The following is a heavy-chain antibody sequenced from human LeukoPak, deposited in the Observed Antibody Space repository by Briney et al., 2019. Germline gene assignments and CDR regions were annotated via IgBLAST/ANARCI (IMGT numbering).Heavy chain of an antibody. Sequence: GGSLRLSCAASGFTFSSYWMHWVRQGPGKGLVWVSGINSDGSSTSYADSVKGRFTISKDNDKNTLYLQMNSLRAEDTAVYYCAREPYCTSTSCYEAAEYFQHWGQGTLVTVSS. D-gene: IGHD2-2*01. J-gene: IGHJ1*01. CDR3: AREPYCTSTSCYEAAEYFQH. V-gene: IGHV3-74*01. CDR1: GFTFSSYW. CDR2: INSDGSST.